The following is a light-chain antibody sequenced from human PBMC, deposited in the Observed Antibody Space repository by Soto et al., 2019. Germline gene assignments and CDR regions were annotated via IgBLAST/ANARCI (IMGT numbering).Light chain of an antibody. J-gene: IGLJ2*01. CDR2: NNN. CDR3: AAWDDSLNGVV. Sequence: QSVLTQPPSASGTPGQRVTISCSGSSSNIGSNSVYWYQQLPGTAPKLLIYNNNQRPSGVPDRFSGSKSGTSASLAISGLQSEDEADYYCAAWDDSLNGVVFGGGTKLTVL. V-gene: IGLV1-44*01. CDR1: SSNIGSNS.